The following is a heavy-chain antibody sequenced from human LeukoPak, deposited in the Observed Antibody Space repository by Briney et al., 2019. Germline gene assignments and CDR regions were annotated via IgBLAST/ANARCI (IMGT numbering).Heavy chain of an antibody. CDR2: ISGSSGST. CDR3: ARIYCTSTSCYSYYFYYYGMDV. J-gene: IGHJ6*02. D-gene: IGHD2-2*01. Sequence: GGSLGLSCAASGFTFSSYAMSWVRQAPGKGLEWVSTISGSSGSTYYADSVQGRFTISRDNSKNTLYLQVNSLRAEDTAVYYCARIYCTSTSCYSYYFYYYGMDVWGQGTTVTVSS. CDR1: GFTFSSYA. V-gene: IGHV3-23*01.